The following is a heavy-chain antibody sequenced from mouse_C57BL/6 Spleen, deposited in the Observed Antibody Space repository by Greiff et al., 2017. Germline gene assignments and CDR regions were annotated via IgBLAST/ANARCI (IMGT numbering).Heavy chain of an antibody. CDR3: AGGSYFDY. D-gene: IGHD3-1*01. CDR2: ISYDGSN. CDR1: GYSITSGYY. V-gene: IGHV3-6*01. Sequence: EVQLVESGPGLVKPSQSLSLTCSVTGYSITSGYYWNWIRQFPGNKLEWMGYISYDGSNNYNPSLKNRISITRDTSKNQFFLKLNSVTTEDTATYYCAGGSYFDYWGQGTTLTVSS. J-gene: IGHJ2*01.